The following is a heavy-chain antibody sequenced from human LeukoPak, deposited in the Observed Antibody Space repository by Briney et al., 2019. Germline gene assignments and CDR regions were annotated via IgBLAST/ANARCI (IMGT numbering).Heavy chain of an antibody. CDR2: IYYSGST. V-gene: IGHV4-39*07. CDR1: GGSISISSYY. J-gene: IGHJ4*02. CDR3: ARVAGYSRYYFDY. Sequence: PSETLSLTCTVSGGSISISSYYWVWIRQPPGKGLEWIGSIYYSGSTYYNPSLKSRVAISVDTSKNQFSLNLSSVTAADTAVYYCARVAGYSRYYFDYWGQGTLVTVSS. D-gene: IGHD6-13*01.